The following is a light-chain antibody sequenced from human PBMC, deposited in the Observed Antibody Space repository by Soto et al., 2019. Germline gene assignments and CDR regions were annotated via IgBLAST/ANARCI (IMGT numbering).Light chain of an antibody. CDR2: AAS. CDR1: QSVSSSF. V-gene: IGKV3-20*01. Sequence: EVVLTQSPGTLSLSPGERATLSCRASQSVSSSFLAWYQQKPGQAPRLLIHAASTGATGIPARFRGSGSGTDFNLTISRLQTDDFATYYCQQYKSYSLTFGGGTKVDIK. J-gene: IGKJ4*01. CDR3: QQYKSYSLT.